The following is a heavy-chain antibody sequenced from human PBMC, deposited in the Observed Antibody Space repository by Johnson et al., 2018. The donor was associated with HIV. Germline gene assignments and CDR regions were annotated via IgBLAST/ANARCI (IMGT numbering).Heavy chain of an antibody. V-gene: IGHV3-30*04. CDR3: ARGIAVSNWVDI. CDR2: ISDDGSNK. J-gene: IGHJ3*02. CDR1: GFIFSSYA. D-gene: IGHD6-19*01. Sequence: QVQLVESGGGVVQPGRSLRLSCAASGFIFSSYAVHWVRQAQGKGLEWVAVISDDGSNKYYADSVKGRFTISRDNSKNTLYLQMNSLRAEDTAVYYCARGIAVSNWVDIWGQGTMVTVSS.